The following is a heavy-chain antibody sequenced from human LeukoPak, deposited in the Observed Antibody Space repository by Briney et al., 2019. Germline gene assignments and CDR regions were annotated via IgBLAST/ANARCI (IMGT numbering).Heavy chain of an antibody. CDR3: ARDDRAYYYDRSGYYSYYFDY. CDR1: GFTFTNYW. J-gene: IGHJ4*02. V-gene: IGHV3-7*01. D-gene: IGHD3-22*01. CDR2: IKRDGTEM. Sequence: GGSLRLSCVVSGFTFTNYWMSWVRQAPGKGLEWVANIKRDGTEMYYVDSVKGRFTISRDNAKNSLYLQMNSLRAEDTALYYCARDDRAYYYDRSGYYSYYFDYWGQGTLVTVSS.